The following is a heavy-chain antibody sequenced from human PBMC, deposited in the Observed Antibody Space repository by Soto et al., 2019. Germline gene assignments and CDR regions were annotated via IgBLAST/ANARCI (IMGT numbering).Heavy chain of an antibody. D-gene: IGHD3-9*01. CDR2: IRSKAYGGTT. V-gene: IGHV3-49*03. CDR1: GFTFGDYA. Sequence: GGSLRLSCTASGFTFGDYAMSWFRQAPGKGLEWVGFIRSKAYGGTTEYAASVKGRFTISRDDSKSIAYLQMNSLKTEATAVYYCTRETVLRYFDWLSPDTPAYYYYMDVWGKGTTVTVSS. J-gene: IGHJ6*03. CDR3: TRETVLRYFDWLSPDTPAYYYYMDV.